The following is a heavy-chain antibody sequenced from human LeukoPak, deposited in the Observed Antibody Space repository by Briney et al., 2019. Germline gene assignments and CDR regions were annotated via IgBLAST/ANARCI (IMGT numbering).Heavy chain of an antibody. Sequence: ASVKVSCKASGGTFSSYAISWVRQAPGQGLELMGGIIPIFGTANYAQKFQGRVTITTDESTSTAYMELSSLRPEDTAVYYCASSGPGCSSTSCYTGYWGQGTLVTVSS. J-gene: IGHJ4*02. D-gene: IGHD2-2*02. CDR3: ASSGPGCSSTSCYTGY. CDR1: GGTFSSYA. V-gene: IGHV1-69*05. CDR2: IIPIFGTA.